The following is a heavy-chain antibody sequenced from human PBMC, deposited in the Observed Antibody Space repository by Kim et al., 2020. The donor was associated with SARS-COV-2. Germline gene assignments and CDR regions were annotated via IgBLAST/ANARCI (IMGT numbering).Heavy chain of an antibody. CDR3: AKGYDSSGYYYGY. D-gene: IGHD3-22*01. Sequence: YADSGKGRFTIPRDNSKNTLSLQMNSLRAEDTAVYYCAKGYDSSGYYYGYWGQGTLVTVSS. V-gene: IGHV3-23*01. J-gene: IGHJ4*02.